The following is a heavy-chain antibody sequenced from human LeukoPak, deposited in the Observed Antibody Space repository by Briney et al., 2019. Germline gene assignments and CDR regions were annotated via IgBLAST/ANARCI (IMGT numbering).Heavy chain of an antibody. CDR3: ARDHWDWFDP. CDR2: IIPIFGTA. D-gene: IGHD7-27*01. V-gene: IGHV1-69*05. Sequence: SVKVSCKASRGTFSSYAISWVRQAPGQGLEWMGGIIPIFGTANYAQKFQGRVTITTDESTSTAYMELSSLRSEDTAVYYCARDHWDWFDPWGQGTLVTVSS. J-gene: IGHJ5*02. CDR1: RGTFSSYA.